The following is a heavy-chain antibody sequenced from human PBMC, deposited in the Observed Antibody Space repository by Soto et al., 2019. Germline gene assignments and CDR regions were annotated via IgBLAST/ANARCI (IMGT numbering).Heavy chain of an antibody. CDR2: INHSGST. D-gene: IGHD3-3*01. CDR1: GGSFSGYY. Sequence: SETLSLTSALYGGSFSGYYWSWIRQPPGKVLEWIGEINHSGSTNYNPSLKSRVTISVDTSKNQFSLKLSSVTAADTAVYYCARNGSYYDFWSGYYFGGGMDVWGQGTTVTAP. V-gene: IGHV4-34*01. CDR3: ARNGSYYDFWSGYYFGGGMDV. J-gene: IGHJ6*02.